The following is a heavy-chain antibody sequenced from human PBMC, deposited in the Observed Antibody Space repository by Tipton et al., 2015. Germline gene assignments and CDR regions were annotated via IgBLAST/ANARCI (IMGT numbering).Heavy chain of an antibody. Sequence: GLVKPSETLSLNCTVSGGSTSNYNCWSWVRQSPGKGLEWIGEIYHNGSISYNPSLKTRVTISMDKSKKNFSLNLTSVTAADTAVYFCARARFSVPYYFYGMDVWGQGTTVTVSS. CDR2: IYHNGSI. CDR1: GGSTSNYNC. V-gene: IGHV4-4*02. D-gene: IGHD3-3*01. J-gene: IGHJ6*02. CDR3: ARARFSVPYYFYGMDV.